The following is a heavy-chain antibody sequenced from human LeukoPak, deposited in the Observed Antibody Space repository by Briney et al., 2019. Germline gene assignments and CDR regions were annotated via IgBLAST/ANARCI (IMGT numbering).Heavy chain of an antibody. CDR1: GYTFTGYY. Sequence: ASVKVSCKASGYTFTGYYMHWVRQAPGQGLEWMGRINPNSGGTNYAQKFQGRVTMTRDTSISTAYMELSRLRSDDTAVYYCARDQGSSSWNYYYGMDVWGQGTTVTVSS. D-gene: IGHD6-13*01. CDR3: ARDQGSSSWNYYYGMDV. V-gene: IGHV1-2*06. J-gene: IGHJ6*02. CDR2: INPNSGGT.